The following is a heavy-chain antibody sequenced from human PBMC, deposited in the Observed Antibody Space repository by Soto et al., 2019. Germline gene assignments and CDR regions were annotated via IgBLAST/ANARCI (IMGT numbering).Heavy chain of an antibody. CDR2: INHSGST. J-gene: IGHJ5*02. D-gene: IGHD7-27*01. CDR1: GGSFSGYY. V-gene: IGHV4-34*01. Sequence: SETLSLTCAVYGGSFSGYYWSWIRQPPGKGLEWIGEINHSGSTTYNPSLKSRVTISVDTSKNQFSLKLSSVTAADTAVYYCARGQSRLLIGDSFAWGQGTLVTVYS. CDR3: ARGQSRLLIGDSFA.